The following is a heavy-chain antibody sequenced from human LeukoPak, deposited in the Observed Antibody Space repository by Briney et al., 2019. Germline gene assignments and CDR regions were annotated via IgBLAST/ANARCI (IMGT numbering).Heavy chain of an antibody. CDR3: ARGSEGYSSGRYGRYFDY. V-gene: IGHV3-48*02. Sequence: PGGSLRLSCAASGFTFSNYNMNCVRQAPGKGLEWVSYISSTSSTIYYADSVKGRFTISRDNAKNSLFLQMNSLRDEDTAVYYCARGSEGYSSGRYGRYFDYWGQGTLVTVSS. CDR2: ISSTSSTI. D-gene: IGHD6-19*01. J-gene: IGHJ4*02. CDR1: GFTFSNYN.